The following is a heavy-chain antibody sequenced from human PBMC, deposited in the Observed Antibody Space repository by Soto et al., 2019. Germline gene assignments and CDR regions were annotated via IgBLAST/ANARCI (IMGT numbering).Heavy chain of an antibody. Sequence: AAVKVSCKASGYTFTSYYMHWVRQAPGQGXEWMGIINPSGGSTSYAQKFQGRVTMTRDTSTSTVYMELSSLRSEDTAVYYCARDRKDVGSGSYSGYRMDVWGQGTTVTVFS. J-gene: IGHJ6*02. CDR2: INPSGGST. D-gene: IGHD3-10*01. V-gene: IGHV1-46*01. CDR3: ARDRKDVGSGSYSGYRMDV. CDR1: GYTFTSYY.